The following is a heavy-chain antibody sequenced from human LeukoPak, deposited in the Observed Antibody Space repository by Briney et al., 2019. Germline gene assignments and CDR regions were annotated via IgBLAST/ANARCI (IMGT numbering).Heavy chain of an antibody. Sequence: GGSLRLSCAASGFTVSSNYMNWVRQAPGKGLEWVSVIYGGGNIYYADSVKGRFTISRDNSKNTLCLQMNSLRAEDTAVYYCARGAGYNYPYYFDYWGQGTLVTVSS. CDR3: ARGAGYNYPYYFDY. J-gene: IGHJ4*02. CDR2: IYGGGNI. V-gene: IGHV3-53*01. D-gene: IGHD5-24*01. CDR1: GFTVSSNY.